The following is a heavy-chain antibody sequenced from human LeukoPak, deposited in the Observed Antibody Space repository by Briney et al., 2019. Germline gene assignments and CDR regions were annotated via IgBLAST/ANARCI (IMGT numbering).Heavy chain of an antibody. J-gene: IGHJ4*02. CDR3: ARAGSSTSLGNY. CDR1: GGSISSSSYY. D-gene: IGHD2-2*01. CDR2: IYYSGST. V-gene: IGHV4-39*01. Sequence: SETLSLTCTVSGGSISSSSYYWGWIRQPPGKGLEWIGSIYYSGSTYYNPSLKSRVTISVDTSKDQFSLKLSSVTAADTAVYYCARAGSSTSLGNYWGQGTLVTVSS.